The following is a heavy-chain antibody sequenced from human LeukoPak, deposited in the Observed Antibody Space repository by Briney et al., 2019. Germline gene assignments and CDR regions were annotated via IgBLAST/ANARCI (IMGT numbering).Heavy chain of an antibody. V-gene: IGHV4-39*07. CDR3: ARGTYSSSFRYYMDV. CDR1: GGSISSSSYY. D-gene: IGHD6-13*01. Sequence: SETLSLTRTVSGGSISSSSYYWGWIRQPPGKGLEWIGSIYYSGSTYYNPSLKSRVTISVDTSKNQFSLKLSSVTAADTAVYYCARGTYSSSFRYYMDVWGKGTTVTVSS. J-gene: IGHJ6*03. CDR2: IYYSGST.